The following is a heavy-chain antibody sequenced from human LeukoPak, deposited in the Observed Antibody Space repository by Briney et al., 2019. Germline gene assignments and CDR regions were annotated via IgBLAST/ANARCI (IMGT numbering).Heavy chain of an antibody. Sequence: PSETLSLTCTVSGGSISSSSYYWGWLRQPPGKGLEWIGSIYYSGSTYYNPSLKSRVTIAVDTSKNQFSLKLSSVTAADTAVYYCAREARIAAAALGGWFDPWGQGTLVTVSS. D-gene: IGHD6-13*01. CDR2: IYYSGST. CDR3: AREARIAAAALGGWFDP. J-gene: IGHJ5*02. CDR1: GGSISSSSYY. V-gene: IGHV4-39*07.